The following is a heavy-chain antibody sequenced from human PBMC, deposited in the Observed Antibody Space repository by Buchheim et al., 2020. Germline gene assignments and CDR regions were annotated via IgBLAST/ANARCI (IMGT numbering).Heavy chain of an antibody. D-gene: IGHD6-19*01. CDR2: INPNSGGT. CDR1: GYTFTGYY. J-gene: IGHJ4*02. V-gene: IGHV1-2*02. CDR3: ARSPEQWLPTDY. Sequence: QVQLVQSGAEVKKPGASVKVSCKASGYTFTGYYMHWVRQAPGQGLEWMGWINPNSGGTNHAQKFQGRVTMTRDKSISTAYMELSRLRSDDTAVYYCARSPEQWLPTDYWGQGTL.